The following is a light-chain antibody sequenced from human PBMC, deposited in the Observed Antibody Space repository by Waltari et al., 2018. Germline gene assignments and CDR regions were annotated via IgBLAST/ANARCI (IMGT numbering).Light chain of an antibody. V-gene: IGKV4-1*01. CDR1: QSLFYSPNNMNF. CDR3: QQYSTFPVT. J-gene: IGKJ1*01. Sequence: DTVLTQSPDSLAVSLGERATINCKSSQSLFYSPNNMNFLAWYQQKSGQPPKLLIYWASTRESGVPDRFSGSESGTDFTLTISSLQAEDVAVYYCQQYSTFPVTFGQGTKVEIK. CDR2: WAS.